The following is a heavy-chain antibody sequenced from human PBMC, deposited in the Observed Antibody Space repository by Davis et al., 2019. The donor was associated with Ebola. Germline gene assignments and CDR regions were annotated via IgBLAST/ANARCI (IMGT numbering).Heavy chain of an antibody. Sequence: ASVKVSCKASGYTFTSYDINWARQATGHGLEWMGWMNPNSGNTGYAQKFQGRVTMTRNTSISTAYMELSSLRSEDTAVYYCARGGGESARTDNWFDPWGQGTLVTVSS. CDR1: GYTFTSYD. J-gene: IGHJ5*02. CDR2: MNPNSGNT. CDR3: ARGGGESARTDNWFDP. V-gene: IGHV1-8*01. D-gene: IGHD3-10*01.